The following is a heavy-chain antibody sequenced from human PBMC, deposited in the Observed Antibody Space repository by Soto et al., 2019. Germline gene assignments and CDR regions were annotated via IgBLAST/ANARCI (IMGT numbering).Heavy chain of an antibody. CDR3: ATGTEAFDI. J-gene: IGHJ3*02. V-gene: IGHV4-34*01. CDR1: GESFSGYF. D-gene: IGHD1-1*01. Sequence: QVQLQQWGAGLLKPSETLSLTCAVYGESFSGYFWSWIRQPPGKGLEWIGEINHRGSSNYNPSLKSRVSISVDTSKNQFSLKLNSVIAADTAVYYCATGTEAFDIWGQGTMVTISS. CDR2: INHRGSS.